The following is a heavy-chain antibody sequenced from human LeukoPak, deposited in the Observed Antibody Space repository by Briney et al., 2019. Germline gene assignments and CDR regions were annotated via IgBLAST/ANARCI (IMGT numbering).Heavy chain of an antibody. CDR2: ISSSSSYI. Sequence: GGSLRLSCAASGFTFSSYSMNWVRQAPGKGLEWVSSISSSSSYIYYADSVKGRFTISRDNAKNSLYLQMNSPRAEDTAVYYCARTPYSSGWHNFDYWGQGTLVTVSS. CDR1: GFTFSSYS. D-gene: IGHD6-19*01. J-gene: IGHJ4*02. V-gene: IGHV3-21*01. CDR3: ARTPYSSGWHNFDY.